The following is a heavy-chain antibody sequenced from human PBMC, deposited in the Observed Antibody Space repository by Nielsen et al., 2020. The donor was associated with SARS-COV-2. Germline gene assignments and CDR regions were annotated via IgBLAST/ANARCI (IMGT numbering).Heavy chain of an antibody. CDR2: IYPGDSDT. V-gene: IGHV5-51*01. D-gene: IGHD4-17*01. CDR1: GYSFTSYW. Sequence: GESLTISCKGSGYSFTSYWIGWVRQMPGKGLEWMGIIYPGDSDTRYSPSFQGQVTISADKSISTAYLQWSSLKASDTAMYYCARSPTVTTRYYYYGMDVWGQGTTVTVSS. CDR3: ARSPTVTTRYYYYGMDV. J-gene: IGHJ6*02.